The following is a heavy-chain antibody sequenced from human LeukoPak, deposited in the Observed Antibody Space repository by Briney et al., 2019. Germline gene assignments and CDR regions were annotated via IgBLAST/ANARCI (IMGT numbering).Heavy chain of an antibody. CDR1: GFTFSSYA. CDR3: AKHGRYYDARSAFDI. V-gene: IGHV3-23*01. D-gene: IGHD3-22*01. CDR2: ISGSGGST. J-gene: IGHJ3*02. Sequence: PGGSLRLSCAASGFTFSSYAMSWVRQAPGKGLEWVSAISGSGGSTYYADSVKGRFTISRDNSKNTLYLQMNSLRAEDTAVHYCAKHGRYYDARSAFDIWGQGTMVTVSS.